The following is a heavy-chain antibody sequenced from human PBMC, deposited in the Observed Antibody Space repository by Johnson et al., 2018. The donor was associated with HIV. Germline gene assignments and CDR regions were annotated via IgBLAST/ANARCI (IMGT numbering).Heavy chain of an antibody. J-gene: IGHJ3*02. D-gene: IGHD2/OR15-2a*01. Sequence: VRLVESGGGVVWPGGSLRLSCAASGFTFDDYDMSWVRQAPGKGLEWVSGISWNGGSADYADSVKGRFTTSRDNAKNSLYLQMSSLGAEDTAVYYWARVVKLNWGFAAFDIWGQGTMVTVSS. CDR1: GFTFDDYD. CDR2: ISWNGGSA. CDR3: ARVVKLNWGFAAFDI. V-gene: IGHV3-20*04.